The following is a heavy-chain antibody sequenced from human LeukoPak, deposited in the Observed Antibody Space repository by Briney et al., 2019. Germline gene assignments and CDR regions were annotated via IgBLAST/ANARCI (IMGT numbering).Heavy chain of an antibody. J-gene: IGHJ4*02. D-gene: IGHD1-26*01. Sequence: SETLSLTCTVSGASISSYYWSWIRQPPGKGLEWIGYKYYSGRTNYNPSLKSRVTISVDTSKNQFSLKLGSVTAADTAVYYCAREEALGSGSFDYWGQGTLVTVSS. CDR2: KYYSGRT. CDR3: AREEALGSGSFDY. CDR1: GASISSYY. V-gene: IGHV4-59*01.